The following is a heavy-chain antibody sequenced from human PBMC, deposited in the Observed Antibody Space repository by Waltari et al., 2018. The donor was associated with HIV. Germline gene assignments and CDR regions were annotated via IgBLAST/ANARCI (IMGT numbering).Heavy chain of an antibody. D-gene: IGHD3-22*01. Sequence: QVQLVQSGAEVKKPGASVKVSCQASGYTFTGYYLHWVRQAPGQGLEWMGWINPNSGGTNYAQKFQGRVTMTRDTSISTAYMELSRLRSDDTAVYYCARGGSYYYDSSGYSNFDYWGQGTLVTVSS. CDR2: INPNSGGT. J-gene: IGHJ4*02. CDR1: GYTFTGYY. V-gene: IGHV1-2*02. CDR3: ARGGSYYYDSSGYSNFDY.